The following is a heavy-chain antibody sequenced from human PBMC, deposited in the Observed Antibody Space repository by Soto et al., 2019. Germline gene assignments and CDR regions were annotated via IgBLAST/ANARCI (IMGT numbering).Heavy chain of an antibody. CDR2: ISAYNGNT. CDR3: ARNALIAARPNLGLDY. V-gene: IGHV1-18*04. CDR1: GYTFTSYG. D-gene: IGHD6-6*01. J-gene: IGHJ4*02. Sequence: GASVKVSCKASGYTFTSYGISWVRQAPGQGLEWMGWISAYNGNTNYAQKLQGRVTMTTDTSTSTAYMELRSLRSDDTAVYYCARNALIAARPNLGLDYWGQGTLVTVSS.